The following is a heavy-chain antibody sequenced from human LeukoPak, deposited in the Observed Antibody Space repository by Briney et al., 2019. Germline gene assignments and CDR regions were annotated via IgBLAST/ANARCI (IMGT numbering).Heavy chain of an antibody. CDR1: GFTFSSYS. CDR3: ARDRCSGGRCYSLSVGYMDV. CDR2: ISSSSTTI. D-gene: IGHD2-15*01. V-gene: IGHV3-48*01. Sequence: GGSLRLSCAGSGFTFSSYSMNWVRQAPGKGLEWVSYISSSSTTIYYADSVKGRFTISRDNAKNSLYLQMNSLRAEDTALYYCARDRCSGGRCYSLSVGYMDVWGKGTTVTVSS. J-gene: IGHJ6*03.